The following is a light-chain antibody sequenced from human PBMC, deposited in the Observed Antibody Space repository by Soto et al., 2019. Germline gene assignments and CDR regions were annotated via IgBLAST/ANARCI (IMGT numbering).Light chain of an antibody. CDR1: SSDVGAYDY. J-gene: IGLJ1*01. CDR2: EVI. CDR3: SSYMNINPHGV. Sequence: QSALTQPASVSGSPGQSITISCTGTSSDVGAYDYVSWFQQHPGKAPKLIVYEVINRPSGVSNRFSGSKSGNTASLTISGLQAEDEAAYYCSSYMNINPHGVFGTGTKLTVL. V-gene: IGLV2-14*01.